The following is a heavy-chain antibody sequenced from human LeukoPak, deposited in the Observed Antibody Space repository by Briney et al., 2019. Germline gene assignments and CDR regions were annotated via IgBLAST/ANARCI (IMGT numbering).Heavy chain of an antibody. CDR2: ISGDGFST. CDR3: GEDFSSSWYIDY. J-gene: IGHJ4*02. D-gene: IGHD6-13*01. CDR1: GXTFDDYV. V-gene: IGHV3-43*02. Sequence: GGSLRLSCAASGXTFDDYVMHWVRQVPGKGLEWVALISGDGFSTYYADSVKGRFTISRDNSKNSLYLQMNSLRSEDTALYYCGEDFSSSWYIDYWGQGTLVTVSS.